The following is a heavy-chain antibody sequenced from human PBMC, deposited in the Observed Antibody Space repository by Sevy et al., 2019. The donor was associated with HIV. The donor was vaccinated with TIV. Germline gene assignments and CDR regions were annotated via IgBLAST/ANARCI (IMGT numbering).Heavy chain of an antibody. D-gene: IGHD5-12*01. V-gene: IGHV3-9*01. CDR2: ISWNSGSI. Sequence: SLRLSCAASGFTFDDYAMHWVRQAPGKGLEWGSGISWNSGSIGYADSVKGRFTISRDNAKNSLYLQMNSLRAEDTALYYCAKALGRLEMATIGDAFDIWGQGTMVTVSS. J-gene: IGHJ3*02. CDR1: GFTFDDYA. CDR3: AKALGRLEMATIGDAFDI.